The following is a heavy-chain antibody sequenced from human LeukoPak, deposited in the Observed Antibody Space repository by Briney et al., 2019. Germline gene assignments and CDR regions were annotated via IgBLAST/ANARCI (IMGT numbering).Heavy chain of an antibody. CDR2: IRIGEGTT. CDR1: GYTFSDFG. CDR3: SRSFYSTSWYYFDL. Sequence: ASVKVSCKASGYTFSDFGITWVRQAPGQGPEWMGWIRIGEGTTHSAQKFQDRVSMTRDRSSNTAFLELRSLRSDDTAVYFCSRSFYSTSWYYFDLWGQGTLVTVSS. J-gene: IGHJ4*02. V-gene: IGHV1-18*01. D-gene: IGHD2-2*01.